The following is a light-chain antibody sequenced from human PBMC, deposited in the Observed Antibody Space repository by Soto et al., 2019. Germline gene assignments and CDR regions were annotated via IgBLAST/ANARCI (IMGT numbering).Light chain of an antibody. CDR1: NSNIGSYS. J-gene: IGLJ3*02. Sequence: QSALTQPPSLSGTPGQRVTISCSGSNSNIGSYSVNWYQHFPGTAPNILIYSDDDRPSGVPDRFSGSKSGTSASLAISGLQSEDEDEYDYSAADDNLNGPLFGGGTKLTVL. CDR3: SAADDNLNGPL. V-gene: IGLV1-44*01. CDR2: SDD.